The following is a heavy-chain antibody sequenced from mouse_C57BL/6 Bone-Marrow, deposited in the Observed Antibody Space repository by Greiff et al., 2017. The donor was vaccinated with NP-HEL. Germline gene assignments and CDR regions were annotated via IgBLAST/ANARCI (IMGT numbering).Heavy chain of an antibody. CDR2: ISDGGSYT. Sequence: EVKLMESGGGLVKPGGSLKLSCAASGFTFSSYAMSWVRQTPEKRLEWVATISDGGSYTYYPDNVKGRFTISRDNAKNNLYLQMSHLKSEDTAMYYCARGSNHAMDYWGQGTSVTVSS. CDR3: ARGSNHAMDY. CDR1: GFTFSSYA. D-gene: IGHD2-5*01. J-gene: IGHJ4*01. V-gene: IGHV5-4*03.